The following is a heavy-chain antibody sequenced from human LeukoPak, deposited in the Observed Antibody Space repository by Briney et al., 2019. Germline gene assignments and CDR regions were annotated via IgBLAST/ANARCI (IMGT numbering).Heavy chain of an antibody. Sequence: SETLSLTCAVYGGSFSGYYWSWIRQPPGKGLEWIGEINHSGSTNYNPSLKSRVTISVDTSKNQFSLKLSSVTAADTAVYYCARDAAAAGTGVFGWFDPWGQGTLVTVSS. CDR1: GGSFSGYY. D-gene: IGHD6-13*01. J-gene: IGHJ5*02. CDR3: ARDAAAAGTGVFGWFDP. V-gene: IGHV4-34*01. CDR2: INHSGST.